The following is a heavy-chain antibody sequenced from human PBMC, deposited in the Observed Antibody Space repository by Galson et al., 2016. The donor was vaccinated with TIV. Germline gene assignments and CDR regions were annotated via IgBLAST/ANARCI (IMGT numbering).Heavy chain of an antibody. Sequence: SVKVSCTASGYIFTSWYIHWVRQAPGQGLEWVGIVSPSGGATCYAQKFQGRVTMTRDTSTSTVYMELNSLKSDDTAVYDCARGPGDTYGYIFDYWGQGTPVTVSS. CDR3: ARGPGDTYGYIFDY. D-gene: IGHD5-18*01. CDR2: VSPSGGAT. CDR1: GYIFTSWY. J-gene: IGHJ4*02. V-gene: IGHV1-46*01.